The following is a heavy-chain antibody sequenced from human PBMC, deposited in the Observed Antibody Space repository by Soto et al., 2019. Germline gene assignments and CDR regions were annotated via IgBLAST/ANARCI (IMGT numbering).Heavy chain of an antibody. CDR1: GFTFSSYW. CDR2: INSDGSST. D-gene: IGHD7-27*01. J-gene: IGHJ6*03. V-gene: IGHV3-74*01. Sequence: GESLKISCAASGFTFSSYWMHWVRQAPGKGLVWVSRINSDGSSTSYADSVKGRFTISRDNAKNTLYLQMNSLRAEDTAVYYCARWGPKEYYYYYMDVWGKGTTVTVSS. CDR3: ARWGPKEYYYYYMDV.